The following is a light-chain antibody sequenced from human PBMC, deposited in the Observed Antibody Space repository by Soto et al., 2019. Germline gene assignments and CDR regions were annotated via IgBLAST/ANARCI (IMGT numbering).Light chain of an antibody. CDR1: SSDVGGYNY. J-gene: IGLJ1*01. Sequence: QSVLPQPAYVSGSPGQSITISCTGTSSDVGGYNYVSWYQHHPGKAPKLLIYDVNSRPSGVSDRFSGSKSGNTASLTISGLQAEDEADYYCSSYTSSSTEVFGTGTKVTVL. V-gene: IGLV2-14*03. CDR2: DVN. CDR3: SSYTSSSTEV.